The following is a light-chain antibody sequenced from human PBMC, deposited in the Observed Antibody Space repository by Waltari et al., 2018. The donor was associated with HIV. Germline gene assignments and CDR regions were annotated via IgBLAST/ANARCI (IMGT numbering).Light chain of an antibody. CDR1: QSVTRN. Sequence: EIVMTQSPATLFVSPGERATLSCRASQSVTRNLAWYQQKPGQAPRLLIYGASTRATGIPARFSGSGSGTEFTLTIRSLQSEDFAVYYCQQYNNWPPTFGQGTKVEIK. V-gene: IGKV3-15*01. CDR3: QQYNNWPPT. CDR2: GAS. J-gene: IGKJ1*01.